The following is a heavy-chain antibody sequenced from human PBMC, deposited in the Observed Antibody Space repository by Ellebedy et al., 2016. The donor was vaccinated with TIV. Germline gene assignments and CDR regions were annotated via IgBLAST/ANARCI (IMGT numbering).Heavy chain of an antibody. J-gene: IGHJ4*02. V-gene: IGHV3-23*01. Sequence: GGSLRLSCAASGLTFSSYAMSWVRQAPGKGLEWVSTISGSGGTTYYADSVKGRFTISRDNSKNTLYLQMNSLRAEDSAVYYCVKDVGEDRGYWGYFDCWGQGTLVTVSS. CDR2: ISGSGGTT. D-gene: IGHD2-8*02. CDR3: VKDVGEDRGYWGYFDC. CDR1: GLTFSSYA.